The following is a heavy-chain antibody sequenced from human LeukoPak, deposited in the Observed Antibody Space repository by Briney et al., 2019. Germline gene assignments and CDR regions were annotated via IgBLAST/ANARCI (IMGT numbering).Heavy chain of an antibody. Sequence: PSETLSLTCTVSGGSISSYYWTWIRQPPGKALGWIGYIYYSGSTNYNPSLKSRATISVDRSKPQFFLKLRSVAAADTAVYYCARLSNYDILTGNSWFDSWGQGTLVTVSS. V-gene: IGHV4-59*08. D-gene: IGHD3-9*01. J-gene: IGHJ5*01. CDR2: IYYSGST. CDR3: ARLSNYDILTGNSWFDS. CDR1: GGSISSYY.